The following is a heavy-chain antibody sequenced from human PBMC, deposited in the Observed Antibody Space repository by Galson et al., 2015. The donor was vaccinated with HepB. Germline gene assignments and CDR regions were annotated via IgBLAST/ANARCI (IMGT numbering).Heavy chain of an antibody. CDR3: AKRPAAAGIDWFDP. D-gene: IGHD6-13*01. CDR2: ISGSGGST. Sequence: SLRLSCAASGFTFSSYGMHWVHQAPGKGLEWVPTISGSGGSTYYADSVKGRFTISRDNSKKTLYLQMNSLRAEDTAVYYCAKRPAAAGIDWFDPWGQGTLVTVSS. V-gene: IGHV3-23*01. J-gene: IGHJ5*02. CDR1: GFTFSSYG.